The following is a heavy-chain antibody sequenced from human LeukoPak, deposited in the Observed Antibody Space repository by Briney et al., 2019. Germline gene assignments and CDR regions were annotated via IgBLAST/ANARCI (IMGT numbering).Heavy chain of an antibody. D-gene: IGHD5-18*01. V-gene: IGHV1-69*05. J-gene: IGHJ4*02. Sequence: SVKVSCKASGGTFSSYAISWVRQAPGQGLEWMGGIIPIFGTANYAQKFQGRVTMTRDTSTSAVYMELSSLRSEDTAVYYCAREGPETYNFDFWGQGTQVTVSS. CDR2: IIPIFGTA. CDR1: GGTFSSYA. CDR3: AREGPETYNFDF.